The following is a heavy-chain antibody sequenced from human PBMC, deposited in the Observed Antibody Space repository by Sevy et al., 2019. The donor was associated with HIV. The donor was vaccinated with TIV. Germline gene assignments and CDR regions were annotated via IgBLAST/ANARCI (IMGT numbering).Heavy chain of an antibody. Sequence: GESLKISCAASGFTFSSYGMHWVRQAPGKGLEWVAVIWYDGSNKYYADSVKGRFTISRDNSKNTLYLQMNSLRAEETAVYYCARDGIAGYCSGGSCQRTNYYYGMDVWGQGTTVTVSS. CDR1: GFTFSSYG. CDR2: IWYDGSNK. V-gene: IGHV3-33*01. D-gene: IGHD2-15*01. J-gene: IGHJ6*02. CDR3: ARDGIAGYCSGGSCQRTNYYYGMDV.